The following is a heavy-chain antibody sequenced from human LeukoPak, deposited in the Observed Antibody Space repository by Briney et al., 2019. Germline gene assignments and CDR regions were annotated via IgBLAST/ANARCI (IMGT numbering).Heavy chain of an antibody. CDR2: INYSGST. D-gene: IGHD5-12*01. CDR3: ARGRGGYPG. V-gene: IGHV4-34*01. Sequence: SETLSLTCAIYSESFSGYFWSWIRQPPGKGLEWIGEINYSGSTNYNPSLKSRVTISVDTSKNQFSLKLSSVTATDTAVYYCARGRGGYPGWGQGTMVTVSS. J-gene: IGHJ3*01. CDR1: SESFSGYF.